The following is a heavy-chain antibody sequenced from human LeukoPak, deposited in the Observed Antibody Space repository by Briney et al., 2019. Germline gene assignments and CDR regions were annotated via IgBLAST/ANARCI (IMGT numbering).Heavy chain of an antibody. CDR1: GGSISSGAYS. V-gene: IGHV4-30-2*01. CDR3: ARDSSAGAFDI. Sequence: SQTLSLTCAVSGGSISSGAYSWSWIRQPPGKGLEWIGYIYHSGTTYSNPSLKSRVTISVDRSKNQFSLKLSSVTAADTAVYYCARDSSAGAFDIWGQETMVTVSS. J-gene: IGHJ3*02. CDR2: IYHSGTT. D-gene: IGHD6-6*01.